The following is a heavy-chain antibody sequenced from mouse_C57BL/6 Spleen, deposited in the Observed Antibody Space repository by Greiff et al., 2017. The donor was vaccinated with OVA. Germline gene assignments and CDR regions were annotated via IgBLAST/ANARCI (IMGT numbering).Heavy chain of an antibody. V-gene: IGHV1-75*01. D-gene: IGHD2-4*01. CDR1: GYTFTDYY. CDR2: IFPGSGST. J-gene: IGHJ4*01. CDR3: ARKDDYDGVYYAMDY. Sequence: VQLMESGPELVKPGASVKISCKASGYTFTDYYINWVKQRPGQGLEWIGWIFPGSGSTYYNEKFKGKATLTVDKSSSTAYMLLSSLTSEDSAVYFCARKDDYDGVYYAMDYWGQGTSVTVSS.